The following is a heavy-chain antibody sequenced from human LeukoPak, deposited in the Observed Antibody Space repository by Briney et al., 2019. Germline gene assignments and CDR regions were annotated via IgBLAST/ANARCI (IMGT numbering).Heavy chain of an antibody. CDR3: ARGASVRVVPMSYYYAMDV. Sequence: SVKVSCKASGDTFSTYAFNWVRQAPGQGLEWTGGIVPISDTTNYAQTLQGRVTITADKSTNTIYMELSSLTSEDTGVYYCARGASVRVVPMSYYYAMDVWGEGTTVIVSS. CDR2: IVPISDTT. J-gene: IGHJ6*04. D-gene: IGHD2-2*01. CDR1: GDTFSTYA. V-gene: IGHV1-69*06.